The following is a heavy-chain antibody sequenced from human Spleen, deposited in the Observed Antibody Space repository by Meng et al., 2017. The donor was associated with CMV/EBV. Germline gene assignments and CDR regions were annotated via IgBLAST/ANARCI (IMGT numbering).Heavy chain of an antibody. D-gene: IGHD1-26*01. CDR3: ARSIVGPRKYFDF. J-gene: IGHJ4*02. CDR1: GGSVSSGSYY. Sequence: SETLSLTCTVSGGSVSSGSYYWSWIRQTPGKGLEWIGYIYYSGSTNYNPSLESRVTVSVDTSKNQLSLTLSSVTAADTAMYYCARSIVGPRKYFDFWGQGTLVTVSS. CDR2: IYYSGST. V-gene: IGHV4-61*01.